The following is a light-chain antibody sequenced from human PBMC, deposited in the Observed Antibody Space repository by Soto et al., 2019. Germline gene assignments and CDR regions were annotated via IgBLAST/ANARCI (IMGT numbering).Light chain of an antibody. CDR3: QQLNNYPFT. J-gene: IGKJ3*01. CDR2: AAS. CDR1: QGISSY. V-gene: IGKV1-9*01. Sequence: DIQLTQSPSFLSASVGDRVTITCRASQGISSYLAWYQQKPGKAPNLLIYAASTLQSGVPSRFSGSGSGTEFTRTISSLQPDDFATYYCQQLNNYPFTFGPGTKVDIK.